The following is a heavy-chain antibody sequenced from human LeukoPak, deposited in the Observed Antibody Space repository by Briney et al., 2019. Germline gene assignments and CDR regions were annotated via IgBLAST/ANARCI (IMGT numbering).Heavy chain of an antibody. V-gene: IGHV4-39*07. Sequence: PSETLSLTCSVSGGSISSSSYYWGWIRQPPGKGLEWIGTIYYGGRTYYNPSLKSRVTISVDRSKNQFSLKLSSVTAADTAVYYCARAGITNWFDPWGQGTLVTVSS. CDR1: GGSISSSSYY. CDR2: IYYGGRT. D-gene: IGHD3-10*01. CDR3: ARAGITNWFDP. J-gene: IGHJ5*02.